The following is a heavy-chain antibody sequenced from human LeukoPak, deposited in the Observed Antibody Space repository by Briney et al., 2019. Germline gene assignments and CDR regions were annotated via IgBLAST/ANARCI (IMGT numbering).Heavy chain of an antibody. CDR3: ARAHWGPPVFTNWFDP. Sequence: SETLSLTCAVSGGSISSYYWSWIRQPAGKGLEWIGRIYTSGSTNYNPSLKSRVTMSVDTSKNQFSLKLSSVTAADTAVYYCARAHWGPPVFTNWFDPWGQETLVTVSS. V-gene: IGHV4-4*07. J-gene: IGHJ5*02. CDR1: GGSISSYY. D-gene: IGHD3-16*01. CDR2: IYTSGST.